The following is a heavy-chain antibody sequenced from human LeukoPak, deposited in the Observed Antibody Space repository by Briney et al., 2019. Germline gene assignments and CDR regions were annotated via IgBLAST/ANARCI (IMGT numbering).Heavy chain of an antibody. CDR3: AKAFVEGESSGY. D-gene: IGHD3-3*01. CDR2: IWYDGSNK. V-gene: IGHV3-30*02. Sequence: HSGGSLRLSCAASGFIFTKYWMHWVRQAPGKGLEWVAVIWYDGSNKYYADSVKGRFTISRDNSKNTLYLQMNSLRAEDTAVYYCAKAFVEGESSGYWGQGTLVTVSS. J-gene: IGHJ4*02. CDR1: GFIFTKYW.